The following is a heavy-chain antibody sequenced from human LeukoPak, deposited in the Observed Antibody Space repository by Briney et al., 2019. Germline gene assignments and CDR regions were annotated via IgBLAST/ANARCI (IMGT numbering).Heavy chain of an antibody. Sequence: SETLSLTCAVSGYSISSGYYWGWIRQPPGQGLEWIGSIYHSGSTYYNPSLKSRVTISVDTSKNQFSLKLSSVTAADTAVYYCATRGYGRGGLDYWGQGTLVTVSS. J-gene: IGHJ4*02. CDR3: ATRGYGRGGLDY. V-gene: IGHV4-38-2*01. CDR1: GYSISSGYY. CDR2: IYHSGST. D-gene: IGHD5-18*01.